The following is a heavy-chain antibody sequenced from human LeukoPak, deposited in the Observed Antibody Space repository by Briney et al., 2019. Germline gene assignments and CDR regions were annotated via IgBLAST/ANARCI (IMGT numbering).Heavy chain of an antibody. J-gene: IGHJ3*02. CDR1: GFIFSSYQ. CDR2: IHSSSGSI. V-gene: IGHV3-21*01. CDR3: ARDLAWDAFDI. Sequence: GGSLRLSCAAFGFIFSSYQMNWVRQAPGKGLEWVSSIHSSSGSIYYADSLKGRFTISRDNAKNSLYLQMNSLRAEDTAVYYCARDLAWDAFDIWGQGTMVTVSS.